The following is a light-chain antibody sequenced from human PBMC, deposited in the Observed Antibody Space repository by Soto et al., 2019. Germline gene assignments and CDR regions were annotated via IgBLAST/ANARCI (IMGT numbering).Light chain of an antibody. V-gene: IGLV2-23*01. CDR3: ISYTVSRSYV. Sequence: QSALAQPASVSGSPGQSITISCTGTSSDVGAYDAVSWYQQHPGKAPQVMIYRGTKRPSGVSTRFSGSVSGNTASLTVSGLQAEDEADYYCISYTVSRSYVFGSGTKVTVL. CDR1: SSDVGAYDA. CDR2: RGT. J-gene: IGLJ1*01.